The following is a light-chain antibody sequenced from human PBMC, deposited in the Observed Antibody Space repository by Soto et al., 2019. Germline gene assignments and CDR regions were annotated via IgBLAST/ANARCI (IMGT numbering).Light chain of an antibody. CDR2: EVS. Sequence: QSALTQPASVSGSPGQSITISCTGTSSDVGGYHYVSWYQQHPGKAPKLMIYEVSNRPSGVSNRFSGSKSGNTASLTISGVQAEDEADYYCSSYTSTSYRSGSLVLFGVGTKVTVL. J-gene: IGLJ2*01. CDR3: SSYTSTSYRSGSLVL. V-gene: IGLV2-14*01. CDR1: SSDVGGYHY.